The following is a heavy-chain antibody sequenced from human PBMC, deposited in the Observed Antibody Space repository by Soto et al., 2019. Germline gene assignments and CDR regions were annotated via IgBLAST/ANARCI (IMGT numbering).Heavy chain of an antibody. Sequence: GGSLRLSCAASGFTFSSYAMRWVRQAPGKGLEWVAVISYDGSNKYYADSVKGRFTISRDNSKNTLYLQMNSLRDEDTAVYYCARESHGMDVWGQGTTVTVSS. J-gene: IGHJ6*02. CDR3: ARESHGMDV. V-gene: IGHV3-30-3*01. CDR1: GFTFSSYA. CDR2: ISYDGSNK.